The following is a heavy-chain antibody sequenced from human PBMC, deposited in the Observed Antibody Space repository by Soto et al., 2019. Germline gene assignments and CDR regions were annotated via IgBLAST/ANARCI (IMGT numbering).Heavy chain of an antibody. J-gene: IGHJ3*02. Sequence: GGSLRLSCAGSGYNFGGFWMHWVRRAPGKGLVWVSRIDNGGTNTVYADAVKGRLTISRDNAKNTLYLQMNSLRAEDTAVYYCAKDRGRPDAFNIWGQGTMVTVSS. CDR2: IDNGGTNT. V-gene: IGHV3-74*01. CDR3: AKDRGRPDAFNI. CDR1: GYNFGGFW. D-gene: IGHD3-10*01.